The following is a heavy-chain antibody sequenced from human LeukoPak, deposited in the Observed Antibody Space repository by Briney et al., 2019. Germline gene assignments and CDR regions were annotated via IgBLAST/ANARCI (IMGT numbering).Heavy chain of an antibody. Sequence: SQTLSLTCAVSGGSISSGGYSWSWIRQPPGKGLEWIGYIYHSGSTYYNPSLKSRVTISVDRSKNQFSLKLSSVTAADTAVYYCARGRVVAATNWFDHWGQGTLVTVSS. J-gene: IGHJ5*02. CDR1: GGSISSGGYS. D-gene: IGHD2-15*01. V-gene: IGHV4-30-2*01. CDR2: IYHSGST. CDR3: ARGRVVAATNWFDH.